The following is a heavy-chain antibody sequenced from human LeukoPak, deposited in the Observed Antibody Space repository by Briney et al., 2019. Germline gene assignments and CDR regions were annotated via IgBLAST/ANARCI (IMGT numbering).Heavy chain of an antibody. CDR1: GYTFTSYY. CDR3: AKRLGSGNYYSYFDY. J-gene: IGHJ4*02. Sequence: ASVKVSCKASGYTFTSYYMHWVRQAPGQGLEWMGIINPSGGSTSYAQKFQGRVTMTRDTSTSTVYMELSSLRSEDTAVYYCAKRLGSGNYYSYFDYWGQGTLVTVSS. V-gene: IGHV1-46*01. CDR2: INPSGGST. D-gene: IGHD3-10*01.